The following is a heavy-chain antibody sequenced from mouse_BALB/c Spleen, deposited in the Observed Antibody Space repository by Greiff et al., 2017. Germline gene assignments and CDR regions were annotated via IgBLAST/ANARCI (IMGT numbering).Heavy chain of an antibody. CDR1: GYSITSGYY. Sequence: EVQLQESGPGLVKPSQSLSLTCSVTGYSITSGYYWNWIRQFPGNKLEWMGYITYDGSNNYNPSLKNRISITRDTSTNQFFLRLNSVTTEDTATYYCARDVWGAGTTVTVSS. V-gene: IGHV3-6*02. CDR3: ARDV. J-gene: IGHJ1*01. CDR2: ITYDGSN.